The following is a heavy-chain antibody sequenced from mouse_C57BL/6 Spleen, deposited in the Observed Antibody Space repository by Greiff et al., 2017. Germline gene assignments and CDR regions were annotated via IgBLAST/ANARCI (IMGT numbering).Heavy chain of an antibody. D-gene: IGHD1-1*01. J-gene: IGHJ3*01. Sequence: VKLMASVAELVRPVASVTLSCTASGFHIKNTYMHWLQQRPEQGLEWIGMIDPANGHTKYAPKFQGTATITADTSSNTAYLQLSSLTSEDTAIYYCARSGSSYLWFAYWGQGTLVTVSA. CDR1: GFHIKNTY. V-gene: IGHV14-3*01. CDR2: IDPANGHT. CDR3: ARSGSSYLWFAY.